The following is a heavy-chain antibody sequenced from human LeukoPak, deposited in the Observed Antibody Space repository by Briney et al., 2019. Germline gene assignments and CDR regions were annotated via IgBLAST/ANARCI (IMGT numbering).Heavy chain of an antibody. D-gene: IGHD5-24*01. V-gene: IGHV4-34*01. CDR2: INHSGST. CDR3: ARGAGYNSFDY. J-gene: IGHJ4*02. Sequence: SETLSLTCAVYGGSFSGYYWSWIRQPPGKGMEWIGEINHSGSTNYNPSLKSRVTISVDTSKNQFSLKLSSVTAADTAVYYCARGAGYNSFDYWGQGTLVTVSS. CDR1: GGSFSGYY.